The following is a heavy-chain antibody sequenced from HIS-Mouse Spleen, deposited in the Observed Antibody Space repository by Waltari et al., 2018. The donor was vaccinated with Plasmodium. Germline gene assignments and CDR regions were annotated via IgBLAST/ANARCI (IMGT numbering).Heavy chain of an antibody. J-gene: IGHJ4*02. CDR1: GLTFSSYG. D-gene: IGHD6-13*01. V-gene: IGHV3-30*18. CDR3: AKPSSIAAAGTSFDY. Sequence: QVQLVESGGGVVQPGRSLRLSCAASGLTFSSYGMHWVRQAPGKGLEWVAVISDDGSNKYYADSVKGRFTISRDNSKNTLYLQMNSLRAEDTAVYYCAKPSSIAAAGTSFDYWGQGTLVTVSS. CDR2: ISDDGSNK.